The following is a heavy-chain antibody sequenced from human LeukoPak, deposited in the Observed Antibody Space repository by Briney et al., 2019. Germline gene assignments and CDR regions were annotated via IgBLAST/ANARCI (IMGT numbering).Heavy chain of an antibody. J-gene: IGHJ4*02. D-gene: IGHD2-21*01. CDR3: VRGGHIGFDY. CDR1: GFTFSDFD. CDR2: IASAGDT. Sequence: PGGSLRLSCAASGFTFSDFDMHWVRQATGRGLEWVSSIASAGDTYYVASVRGRFTISSENAKSSLYLQMNSLRAGDTAVYYCVRGGHIGFDYWGRGTLVTVS. V-gene: IGHV3-13*04.